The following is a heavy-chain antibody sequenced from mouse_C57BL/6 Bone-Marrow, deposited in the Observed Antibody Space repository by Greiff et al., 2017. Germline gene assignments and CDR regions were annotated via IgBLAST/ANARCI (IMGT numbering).Heavy chain of an antibody. CDR1: GYTFTDYY. CDR2: INPNNGGT. Sequence: EVQLQQSGPELVKPGASVKISCKASGYTFTDYYINWVKQSHGTSLEWIGDINPNNGGTSYNQKFKGKATLTVDTSSSTAYMERRSLTSVSSAIYDCARSDSSYIDWYCDVWGTGTTVTVSS. J-gene: IGHJ1*03. D-gene: IGHD1-1*01. CDR3: ARSDSSYIDWYCDV. V-gene: IGHV1-26*01.